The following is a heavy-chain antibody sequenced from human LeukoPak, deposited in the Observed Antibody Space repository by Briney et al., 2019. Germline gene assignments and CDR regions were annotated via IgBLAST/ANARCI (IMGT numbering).Heavy chain of an antibody. D-gene: IGHD3-3*01. CDR3: ARDVDVLRFLEWFWVDHSNYYMDV. CDR1: GGTFSSYA. Sequence: GASVKVSCKASGGTFSSYAISWVRQAPGQGLEWMGGIIPIFGTANYAQKFQGRVTITADESTSTAYMELSRLRSDDTAVYYCARDVDVLRFLEWFWVDHSNYYMDVWGKGTTVTVSS. CDR2: IIPIFGTA. V-gene: IGHV1-69*13. J-gene: IGHJ6*03.